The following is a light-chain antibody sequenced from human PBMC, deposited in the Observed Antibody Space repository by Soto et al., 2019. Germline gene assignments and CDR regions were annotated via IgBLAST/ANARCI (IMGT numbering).Light chain of an antibody. CDR3: QSYDSSLSGVV. CDR1: SSNIGARYD. V-gene: IGLV1-40*01. Sequence: QSVLTQPPSVSGAPGQRVTISCTGSSSNIGARYDVHWYQQLPGTAPKLLIYGNSNRPSGVPDRFSGSKSGTSASLAITGLQAEDEAEYYCQSYDSSLSGVVFGGGTKLTVL. CDR2: GNS. J-gene: IGLJ2*01.